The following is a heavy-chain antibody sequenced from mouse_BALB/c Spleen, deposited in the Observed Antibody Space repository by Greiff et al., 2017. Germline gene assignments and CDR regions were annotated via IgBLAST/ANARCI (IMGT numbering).Heavy chain of an antibody. Sequence: EVQLQQSGAELVKPGASVKLSCTASGFNIKDTYMHWVKQRPEQGLEWIGRIDPANGNTKYDPKFQGKATITADTSSNTAYLQLSSLTSEDTAVYYCASGIYYGNLFAYWGQGTLVTVSA. CDR2: IDPANGNT. D-gene: IGHD2-1*01. J-gene: IGHJ3*01. V-gene: IGHV14-3*02. CDR3: ASGIYYGNLFAY. CDR1: GFNIKDTY.